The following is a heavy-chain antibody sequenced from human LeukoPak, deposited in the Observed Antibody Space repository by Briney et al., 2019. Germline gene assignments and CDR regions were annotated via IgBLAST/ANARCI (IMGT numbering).Heavy chain of an antibody. CDR3: ARDLWNFYDDSGYNRDFDS. J-gene: IGHJ5*01. Sequence: ASVKVSCKATSRISWVRQGPGQGLEWMGWIGTYGGDAYYAQKFQGSITVTTDTSTSTVYMELRNLRSDDTAVYYCARDLWNFYDDSGYNRDFDSWGQGTLVTVSS. CDR2: IGTYGGDA. CDR1: TSR. V-gene: IGHV1-18*01. D-gene: IGHD3-22*01.